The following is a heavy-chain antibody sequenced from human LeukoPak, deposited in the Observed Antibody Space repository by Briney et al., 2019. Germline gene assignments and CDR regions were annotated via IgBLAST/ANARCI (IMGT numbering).Heavy chain of an antibody. CDR3: TSDEGEDTSY. D-gene: IGHD1-26*01. CDR2: IRSKAYGGTA. Sequence: LSLTYTVSGGSISSYYWSWIRQPAGKGLEWVGVIRSKAYGGTAEYAASVKGRFTISRDDSKSIAYLQMSSLKTEDTAVYYCTSDEGEDTSYWGQGTLVTVSS. J-gene: IGHJ4*02. CDR1: GGSISSYY. V-gene: IGHV3-49*03.